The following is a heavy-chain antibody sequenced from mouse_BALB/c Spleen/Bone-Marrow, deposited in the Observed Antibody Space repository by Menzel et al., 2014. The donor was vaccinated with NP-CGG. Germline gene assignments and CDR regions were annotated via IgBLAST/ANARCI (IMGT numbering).Heavy chain of an antibody. J-gene: IGHJ2*01. D-gene: IGHD2-3*01. Sequence: EVMLVASGGGLVQPGGSLRLSCATSGFTFTDYYMNWVRQPPGKALEWLGFIRNKAYSYTTEYSASVKGRFTISRDNSQSILYLQMNTLRAEDSATYYCARDMGGLLFDYWGQGTTLSLL. V-gene: IGHV7-3*02. CDR2: IRNKAYSYTT. CDR1: GFTFTDYY. CDR3: ARDMGGLLFDY.